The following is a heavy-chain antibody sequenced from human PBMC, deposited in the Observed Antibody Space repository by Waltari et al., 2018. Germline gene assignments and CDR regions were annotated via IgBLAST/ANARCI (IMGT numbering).Heavy chain of an antibody. CDR1: GFTFSSYW. V-gene: IGHV3-7*01. Sequence: EVQLVESGGGLVQPGGSLRLSCAASGFTFSSYWMSWVRQAPGKGLEWVANIKQDGSEKYYVDSVKGRFTISRDNAKNSLYLQMNSLRAEHTAVYYCASGGWELLRYYGMDVWGQGTTVTVSS. CDR3: ASGGWELLRYYGMDV. CDR2: IKQDGSEK. D-gene: IGHD1-26*01. J-gene: IGHJ6*02.